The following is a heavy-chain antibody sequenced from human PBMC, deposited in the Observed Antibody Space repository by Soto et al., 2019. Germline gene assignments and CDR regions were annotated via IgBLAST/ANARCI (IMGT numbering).Heavy chain of an antibody. CDR3: ASNYYDSSGYLN. CDR2: IYYSGST. D-gene: IGHD3-22*01. V-gene: IGHV4-30-4*01. Sequence: SETLSLTCTVSGGSISSGDYYWSWIRQPPGKGLEWIGYIYYSGSTYYNPSLKSRVTISVDTSKNQFSLKLSSVTAAYTSVYYCASNYYDSSGYLNWGQGTLVTVSS. J-gene: IGHJ4*02. CDR1: GGSISSGDYY.